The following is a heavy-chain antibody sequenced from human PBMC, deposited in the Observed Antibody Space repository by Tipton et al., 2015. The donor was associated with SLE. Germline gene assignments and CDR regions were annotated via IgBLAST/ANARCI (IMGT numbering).Heavy chain of an antibody. CDR3: ARELGS. V-gene: IGHV3-72*01. D-gene: IGHD2-15*01. Sequence: GSLRLSCAASGFSFSSYDMNWVRQAPGKGLEWLARSRNKAKSYSTEYAASVKGRFTISRDESRDSLYLQMTSLKSDDTAVYYCARELGSWGQGAMVTVSS. CDR2: SRNKAKSYST. J-gene: IGHJ3*01. CDR1: GFSFSSYD.